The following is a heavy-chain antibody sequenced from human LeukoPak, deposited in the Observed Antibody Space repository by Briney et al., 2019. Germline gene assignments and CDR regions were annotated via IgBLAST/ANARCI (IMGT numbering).Heavy chain of an antibody. CDR3: ARGEQQLEPHYYYYYMDV. CDR1: GYTFTRYD. J-gene: IGHJ6*03. CDR2: MNPNSGNT. V-gene: IGHV1-8*01. Sequence: ASVNVSCKASGYTFTRYDINWVRRATGQGVEWMEWMNPNSGNTGYTRKFQGRVTLTRNTSKSTAYMELRSLRSEDTAVSYCARGEQQLEPHYYYYYMDVWGKGTTVTVSS. D-gene: IGHD6-13*01.